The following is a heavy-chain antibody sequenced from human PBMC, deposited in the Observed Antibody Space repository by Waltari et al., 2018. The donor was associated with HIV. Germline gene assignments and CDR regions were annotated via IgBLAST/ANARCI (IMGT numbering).Heavy chain of an antibody. Sequence: EVQLLESGGGGVKPGGSLRLSCAASGFTFSSYAMSWVRQAPGKGVECGSTVSSSGGGTADADSLKGLFTISRDNSNNTLYMQMNSRRAEDTAVYYCAKVYGGKGFDYWGQGTLVTVSS. V-gene: IGHV3-23*01. CDR2: VSSSGGGT. J-gene: IGHJ4*02. CDR1: GFTFSSYA. D-gene: IGHD4-17*01. CDR3: AKVYGGKGFDY.